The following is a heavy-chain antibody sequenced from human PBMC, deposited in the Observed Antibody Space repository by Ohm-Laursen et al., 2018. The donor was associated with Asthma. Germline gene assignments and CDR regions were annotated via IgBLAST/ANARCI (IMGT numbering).Heavy chain of an antibody. Sequence: SLRLSCTASGFTFSNAWMNWVRQAPGKGLEWVGRIKRKSDGGTTDYAAPVKGRFTISRDDSKNTLYLQMNSLKSEDTAVFYCTTATKSVAGTRGYWGQGTLVTVSS. V-gene: IGHV3-15*01. J-gene: IGHJ4*02. CDR1: GFTFSNAW. D-gene: IGHD6-19*01. CDR3: TTATKSVAGTRGY. CDR2: IKRKSDGGTT.